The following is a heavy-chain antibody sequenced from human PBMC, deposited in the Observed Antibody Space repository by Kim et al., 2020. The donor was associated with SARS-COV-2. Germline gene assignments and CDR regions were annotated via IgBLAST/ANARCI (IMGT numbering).Heavy chain of an antibody. D-gene: IGHD3-16*01. CDR3: ARDRLGTDGMDV. CDR2: ISYDGSNK. CDR1: GFTFSSYA. J-gene: IGHJ6*02. Sequence: GGSLRLSCAASGFTFSSYAMHWVRQAPGKGLEWVAVISYDGSNKYYADSVKGRFTISRDNSKNTLYLQMNSLRAEDTAVYYCARDRLGTDGMDVWGQGTTVTVSS. V-gene: IGHV3-30*04.